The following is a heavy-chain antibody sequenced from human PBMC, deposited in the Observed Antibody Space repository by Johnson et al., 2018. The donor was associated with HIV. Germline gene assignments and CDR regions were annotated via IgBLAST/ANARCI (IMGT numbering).Heavy chain of an antibody. CDR2: ISFDGSKQ. D-gene: IGHD1-26*01. CDR1: GFTFSSFP. Sequence: VQLVESGGGVVQPGRSLRLSCAASGFTFSSFPIHWVRQAPGKGLEWVAVISFDGSKQYYGDSVKGRFTVSRDNSKSTLYLQLSSLRAEDTAIYYCARGPLVGATSFGYDFAFDIWGQGTMVTVSS. J-gene: IGHJ3*02. V-gene: IGHV3-30*04. CDR3: ARGPLVGATSFGYDFAFDI.